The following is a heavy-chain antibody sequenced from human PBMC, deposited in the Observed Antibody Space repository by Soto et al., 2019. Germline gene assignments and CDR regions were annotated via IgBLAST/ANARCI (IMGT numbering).Heavy chain of an antibody. CDR2: IIPILGIA. Sequence: QVQLVQSGAEVKKPGSSVKVSCKASGGTFSSYTISWVRQAPGQGLEWMGRIIPILGIANYAQKFQGRVTTTADKSTSAAYMELSSQRTEETAVYYCAHGRWEESIDSYRGWFDPWGQGTLVTVSS. J-gene: IGHJ5*02. V-gene: IGHV1-69*02. CDR3: AHGRWEESIDSYRGWFDP. CDR1: GGTFSSYT. D-gene: IGHD6-6*01.